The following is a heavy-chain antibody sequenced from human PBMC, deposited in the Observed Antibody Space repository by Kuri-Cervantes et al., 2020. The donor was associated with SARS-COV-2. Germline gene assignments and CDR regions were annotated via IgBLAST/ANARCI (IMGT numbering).Heavy chain of an antibody. D-gene: IGHD3-3*01. Sequence: GESLKISCAASGFTFSDYYMSWIRQAPGKGLEWVSYISSSGSTIYYADSVKGRFTISRDNAKNSLYLQMNSLRAEDTAVYYCARSQPQYYDFWSGYYGSGLDYWGQGTLVTVSS. CDR3: ARSQPQYYDFWSGYYGSGLDY. J-gene: IGHJ4*02. CDR1: GFTFSDYY. V-gene: IGHV3-11*04. CDR2: ISSSGSTI.